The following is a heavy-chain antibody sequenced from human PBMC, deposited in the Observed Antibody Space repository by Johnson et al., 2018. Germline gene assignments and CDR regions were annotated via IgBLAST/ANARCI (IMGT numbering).Heavy chain of an antibody. Sequence: QVQLQESGGGVVQPGTSLRLSCGVSGVTLSTSIMHWVRQAPGKGLEWVALISHNEIDKQYGDSAKDRFTISRDISKNTVYLQMKSLRVEETAVYYCAREAYSSGRAGIFHSWGQGTMVTVSS. CDR2: ISHNEIDK. V-gene: IGHV3-30-3*01. D-gene: IGHD6-19*01. CDR1: GVTLSTSI. CDR3: AREAYSSGRAGIFHS. J-gene: IGHJ3*02.